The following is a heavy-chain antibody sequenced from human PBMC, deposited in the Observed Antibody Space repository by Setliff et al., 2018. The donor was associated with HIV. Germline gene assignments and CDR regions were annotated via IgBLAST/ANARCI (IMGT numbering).Heavy chain of an antibody. J-gene: IGHJ6*02. D-gene: IGHD6-6*01. CDR3: ARVLYHSSSDPPGYYYYGMDV. Sequence: GESLKISCKGSGYSFTSYWIGWVRQMPGKGLEWMGIIYPGDSDTRYSPSFQGQVTISADKSISTAYLQWSSLKASDTAMYYCARVLYHSSSDPPGYYYYGMDVWGQGTTVTAP. V-gene: IGHV5-51*01. CDR1: GYSFTSYW. CDR2: IYPGDSDT.